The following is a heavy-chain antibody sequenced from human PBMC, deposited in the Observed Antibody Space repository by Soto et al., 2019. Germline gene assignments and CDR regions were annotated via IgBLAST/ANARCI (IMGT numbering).Heavy chain of an antibody. Sequence: EVQLVESGGGLVQPGGSLRLSCAASGFTFSNYEMNWVRQAPGKGLEWVSTISGSGDTTYYKDSVKGRFTISRDNSKNTLYLQMNSLRAEDTAVYFCASFPIYDYGYDDDYWGQGALVTVSS. CDR1: GFTFSNYE. CDR2: ISGSGDTT. V-gene: IGHV3-23*04. D-gene: IGHD4-17*01. CDR3: ASFPIYDYGYDDDY. J-gene: IGHJ4*02.